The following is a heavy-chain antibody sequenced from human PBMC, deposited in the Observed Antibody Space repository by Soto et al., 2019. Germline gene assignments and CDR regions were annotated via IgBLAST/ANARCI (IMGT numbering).Heavy chain of an antibody. V-gene: IGHV1-2*04. D-gene: IGHD3-22*01. CDR2: INPNSGGT. CDR1: GYTFTGYY. CDR3: ARALYYYDSSGYPDY. Sequence: ASVKVSCKASGYTFTGYYMHWLRQAPGQGLEWMGWINPNSGGTNYAQKFQGWVTMTRDTSISTAYMELSRLRSDDTAVYYCARALYYYDSSGYPDYWGQGTLVTVSS. J-gene: IGHJ4*02.